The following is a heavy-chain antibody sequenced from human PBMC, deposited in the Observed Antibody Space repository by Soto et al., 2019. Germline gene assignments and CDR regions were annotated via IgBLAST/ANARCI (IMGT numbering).Heavy chain of an antibody. CDR2: IYYSGST. CDR3: ARDQYYYDSSGAMDV. J-gene: IGHJ6*02. V-gene: IGHV4-30-4*01. CDR1: GGSISGGDYY. D-gene: IGHD3-22*01. Sequence: TLSLTCTVSGGSISGGDYYWSWIRQPPGKGLEWIGYIYYSGSTYYNPSLKSRVTISVDTSNNQFSLKLSSVTAADTAVYYCARDQYYYDSSGAMDVWGQGTTVTVS.